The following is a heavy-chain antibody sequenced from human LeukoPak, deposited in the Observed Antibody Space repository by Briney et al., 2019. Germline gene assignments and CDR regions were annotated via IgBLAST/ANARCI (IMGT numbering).Heavy chain of an antibody. D-gene: IGHD4-17*01. V-gene: IGHV4-59*02. Sequence: SETLSLTCSVSGGSVSSSFWSWIRQPPGKGLEWIGHIYYSGSTNYNPSLKSRVTISVDTSKNHFSLKVTSVTAADTAVYYCARVGQTDDYGDSHDAFDIWGQGTLVAVSS. CDR3: ARVGQTDDYGDSHDAFDI. J-gene: IGHJ3*02. CDR2: IYYSGST. CDR1: GGSVSSSF.